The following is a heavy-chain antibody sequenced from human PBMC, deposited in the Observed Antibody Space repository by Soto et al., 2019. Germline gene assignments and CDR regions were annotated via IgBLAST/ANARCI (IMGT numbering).Heavy chain of an antibody. Sequence: QLQLQESGPGLVKPSETLSLTCTVSGGSIGSSAYYWGWIRQPPGKGLEWIGNIYYGVTTYYNPSINSRVTISADTSKNQISLKLSSVTAADTAVYYCARGSTGTTPLDYWGQGTLVTVSS. J-gene: IGHJ4*02. V-gene: IGHV4-39*01. CDR3: ARGSTGTTPLDY. CDR1: GGSIGSSAYY. CDR2: IYYGVTT. D-gene: IGHD1-7*01.